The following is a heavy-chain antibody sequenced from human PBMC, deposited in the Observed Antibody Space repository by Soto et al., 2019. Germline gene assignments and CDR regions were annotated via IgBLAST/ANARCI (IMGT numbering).Heavy chain of an antibody. CDR2: IFSNGEK. V-gene: IGHV2-26*01. Sequence: QVTLKESGPVLVKPTETLTLTCTVSGFSLSDAAMGVTWIRQPPGEALEWLAHIFSNGEKSYITSLKSRLTISKDSSKSQVVLTMTNMDPVDTATYYCARIKGFRHRGSPHDAFDIWGQGTMVTVSS. J-gene: IGHJ3*02. D-gene: IGHD1-26*01. CDR3: ARIKGFRHRGSPHDAFDI. CDR1: GFSLSDAAMG.